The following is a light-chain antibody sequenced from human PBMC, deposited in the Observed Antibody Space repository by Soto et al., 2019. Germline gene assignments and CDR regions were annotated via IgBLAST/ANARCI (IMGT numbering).Light chain of an antibody. CDR2: DND. CDR1: SSNIGNNY. CDR3: GTWDSSLSVVV. Sequence: QSVLTQPPSVSAAPGQKVTISCSGSSSNIGNNYVSRYQQLPGAAPKLLIDDNDKRPSGIPDRFSGSKSGTSATLGITGLQTGDEADYFCGTWDSSLSVVVFGGGTKVTVL. V-gene: IGLV1-51*01. J-gene: IGLJ2*01.